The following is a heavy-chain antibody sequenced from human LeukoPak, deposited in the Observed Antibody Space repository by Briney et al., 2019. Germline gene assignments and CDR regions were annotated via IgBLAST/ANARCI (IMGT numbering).Heavy chain of an antibody. J-gene: IGHJ6*03. V-gene: IGHV3-21*01. Sequence: GGSLRLSCAASGFTFSSYSMNWVRQAPGKGLGWVSSISSSSSYIYYADSVKGRFTISRDNAKNSLYLQMNSLRAEDTAVYYCASPGSSRGYYYYYYMDVWGKGTTVTVSS. D-gene: IGHD6-6*01. CDR2: ISSSSSYI. CDR3: ASPGSSRGYYYYYYMDV. CDR1: GFTFSSYS.